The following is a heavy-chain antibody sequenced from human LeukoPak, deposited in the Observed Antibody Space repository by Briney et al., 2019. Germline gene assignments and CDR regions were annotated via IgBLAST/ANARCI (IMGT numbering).Heavy chain of an antibody. CDR3: ARDWVSSCMGV. CDR1: GFTFSSYE. D-gene: IGHD3-16*01. V-gene: IGHV3-48*03. Sequence: GGSLRLSCAASGFTFSSYEMNWVRQAPGKGLEWVSYISSSGSTIYYADSVKGRFTISRDNAKNSLYLQMNSLRAEDTAVYYCARDWVSSCMGVWGQGTTVTVSS. CDR2: ISSSGSTI. J-gene: IGHJ6*02.